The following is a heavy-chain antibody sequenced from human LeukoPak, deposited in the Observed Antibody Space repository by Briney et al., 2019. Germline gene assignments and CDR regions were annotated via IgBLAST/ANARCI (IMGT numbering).Heavy chain of an antibody. Sequence: ASVKVSCKVSGYTLTELSMHWVRQAPGQGLEWMGGIIPIFGTANYAQKFQGRVTITADESTSTAYMELSSLRSEDTAVYYCARDQSPRWLLTPQPFDIWGQGTMVTVSS. D-gene: IGHD5-24*01. CDR2: IIPIFGTA. J-gene: IGHJ3*02. CDR3: ARDQSPRWLLTPQPFDI. V-gene: IGHV1-69*13. CDR1: GYTLTELS.